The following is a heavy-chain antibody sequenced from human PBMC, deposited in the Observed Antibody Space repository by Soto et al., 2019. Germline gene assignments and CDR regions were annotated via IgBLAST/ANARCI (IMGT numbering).Heavy chain of an antibody. CDR3: EKPFQTGGYYYDIWFFDL. V-gene: IGHV3-30*18. J-gene: IGHJ2*01. CDR1: GFTFNGFG. Sequence: QVQLVESGGGVVQPGRSLRLSCAASGFTFNGFGMHWVRQAPGKGLEWVAVISYNGGTEYYADSVKGRFTISRDNSKNTLYLQMDSVGAEDTAVYYCEKPFQTGGYYYDIWFFDLWGRGTLVTVCS. D-gene: IGHD3-22*01. CDR2: ISYNGGTE.